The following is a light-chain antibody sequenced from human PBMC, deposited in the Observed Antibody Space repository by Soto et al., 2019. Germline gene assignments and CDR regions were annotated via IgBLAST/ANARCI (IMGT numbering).Light chain of an antibody. J-gene: IGKJ4*01. CDR1: QSVFKY. V-gene: IGKV3-11*01. CDR3: QQRSIWPPLT. Sequence: EIVLTQSPVTLSLSPGERATLSCRASQSVFKYLAWYHQKPGQAPRLLIYDAYNRAPGIPARFSGGGSGTDFTLTISSLEPEDFGVYYCQQRSIWPPLTFGGGTKVEIK. CDR2: DAY.